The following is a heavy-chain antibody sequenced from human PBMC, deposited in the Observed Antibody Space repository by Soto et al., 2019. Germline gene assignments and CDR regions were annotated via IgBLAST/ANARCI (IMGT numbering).Heavy chain of an antibody. Sequence: GGSLRLSCAASGFTFSSYSMNWVRQAPGKGLEWVSSISSSSSYIYYADSVKGRFTISRDNAKNSLYLQMNSLRAEDTAVYYCARGNDFWSGDSDYYYYGMDVWGQGTTVTVSS. CDR1: GFTFSSYS. J-gene: IGHJ6*02. CDR3: ARGNDFWSGDSDYYYYGMDV. CDR2: ISSSSSYI. D-gene: IGHD3-3*01. V-gene: IGHV3-21*01.